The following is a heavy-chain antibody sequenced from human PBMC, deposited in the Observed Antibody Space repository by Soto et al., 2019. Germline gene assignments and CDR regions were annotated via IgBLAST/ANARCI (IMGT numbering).Heavy chain of an antibody. CDR1: GYTFTSYD. V-gene: IGHV1-8*01. CDR3: ARADYYDRSGYLLPCGY. D-gene: IGHD3-22*01. CDR2: MNPNSGNT. J-gene: IGHJ4*02. Sequence: QVQLVQSGAEVKKPGASMKVSCKASGYTFTSYDINWVRQATGQGLEWMGWMNPNSGNTGYAQKFQGRVTMTRNTSISTAYMELSSLRSEDTAVYYCARADYYDRSGYLLPCGYWGQGTLVTVSS.